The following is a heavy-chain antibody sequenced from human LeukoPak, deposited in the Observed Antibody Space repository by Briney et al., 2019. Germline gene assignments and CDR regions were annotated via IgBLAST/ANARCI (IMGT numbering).Heavy chain of an antibody. D-gene: IGHD3-16*02. CDR1: GYTFPNYG. V-gene: IGHV1-18*01. Sequence: GASVKVSCKASGYTFPNYGISWVRQAPGQGLEWMGWISAYNSNTNYAQKLQGRVTMTTDTSTSTAYMELSSLRSEDTAVYYCARDYVRNTSFYFDYWGQGTLVTVSS. J-gene: IGHJ4*02. CDR3: ARDYVRNTSFYFDY. CDR2: ISAYNSNT.